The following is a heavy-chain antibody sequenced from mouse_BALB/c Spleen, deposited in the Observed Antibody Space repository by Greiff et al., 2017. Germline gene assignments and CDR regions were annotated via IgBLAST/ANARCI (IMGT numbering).Heavy chain of an antibody. Sequence: EVQLVESGAELVKPGASVKLSCTASGFNIKDTYMHWVKQRPEQGLEWIGRIDPANGNTKYDPKFQGKATITADTSSNTAYLQLSSLTSEDTAVYYCARWLQGAMDYWGQGTSVTVSS. D-gene: IGHD2-2*01. V-gene: IGHV14-3*02. J-gene: IGHJ4*01. CDR1: GFNIKDTY. CDR2: IDPANGNT. CDR3: ARWLQGAMDY.